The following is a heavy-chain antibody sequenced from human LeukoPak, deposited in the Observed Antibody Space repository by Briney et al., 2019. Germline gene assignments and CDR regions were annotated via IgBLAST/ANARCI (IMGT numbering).Heavy chain of an antibody. J-gene: IGHJ4*02. CDR1: GYTFTSYG. Sequence: ASVKVPCKASGYTFTSYGISWVRQAPGQGLEWMGWISAYNGNTNYAQKLQGRVTMTTDTSTSTAYMELRSLRSDDTAVYYCARVGRVAVAGHFDYWGQGTLVTVSS. V-gene: IGHV1-18*01. CDR3: ARVGRVAVAGHFDY. CDR2: ISAYNGNT. D-gene: IGHD6-19*01.